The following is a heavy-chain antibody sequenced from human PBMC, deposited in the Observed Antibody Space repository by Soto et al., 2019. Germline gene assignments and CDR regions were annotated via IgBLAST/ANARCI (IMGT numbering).Heavy chain of an antibody. Sequence: SVXVSCQASGYSSTDYHIHWVRQSPGQGLEWLGRINPKSGGTSTAQKFQDWVTMTRDRSISTVYMELTRLRSDDTAVYFCARGHSTDCSNGVCSFFYNHEMDVWGQGTTVTVSS. V-gene: IGHV1-2*04. CDR2: INPKSGGT. CDR3: ARGHSTDCSNGVCSFFYNHEMDV. CDR1: GYSSTDYH. J-gene: IGHJ6*02. D-gene: IGHD2-8*01.